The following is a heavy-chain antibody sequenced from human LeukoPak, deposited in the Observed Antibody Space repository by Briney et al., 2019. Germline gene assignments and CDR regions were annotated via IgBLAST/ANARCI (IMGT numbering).Heavy chain of an antibody. CDR1: GFTFSNYW. CDR3: ARAVAAAGTGGYL. Sequence: GSLRLSCAAPGFTFSNYWMHWVRQAPGKGLLWVARISSDGSSTSYADSVKGRFTISRDNAKNTLYLQMNSLRAEDTAVYYCARAVAAAGTGGYLWGQGTLVTVSS. V-gene: IGHV3-74*01. CDR2: ISSDGSST. D-gene: IGHD6-13*01. J-gene: IGHJ4*02.